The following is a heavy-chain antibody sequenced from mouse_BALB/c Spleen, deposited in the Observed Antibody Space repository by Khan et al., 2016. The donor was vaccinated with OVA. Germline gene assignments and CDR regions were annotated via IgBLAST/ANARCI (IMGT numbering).Heavy chain of an antibody. D-gene: IGHD2-10*01. CDR2: IWSDGST. CDR3: ARQPYYHYNIMDY. Sequence: QVQLKQSGPGLVAPSQSLSITCNISGFSLTNYGVHWVRQPPGKGLEWLVGIWSDGSTTYNSALISRLTISKDNSKSQVFLKMNSHQTDDTAVYFCARQPYYHYNIMDYWGQGTSVTVSS. J-gene: IGHJ4*01. CDR1: GFSLTNYG. V-gene: IGHV2-6-1*01.